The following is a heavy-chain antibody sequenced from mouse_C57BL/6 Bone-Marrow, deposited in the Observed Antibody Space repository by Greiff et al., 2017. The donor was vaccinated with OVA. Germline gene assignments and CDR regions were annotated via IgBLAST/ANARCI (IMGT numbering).Heavy chain of an antibody. J-gene: IGHJ2*01. CDR3: TRGITTLPPFDY. D-gene: IGHD1-1*01. V-gene: IGHV1-15*01. CDR2: IDPETGGT. Sequence: QVQLQQSGAELVRPGASVTLSCKASGYTFTDYEMHWVKQTPVHGLEWIGAIDPETGGTAYNQKFKGKAILTADKSSSTAYMELRSLTSEDSAVYYCTRGITTLPPFDYWGQGTTLTVSS. CDR1: GYTFTDYE.